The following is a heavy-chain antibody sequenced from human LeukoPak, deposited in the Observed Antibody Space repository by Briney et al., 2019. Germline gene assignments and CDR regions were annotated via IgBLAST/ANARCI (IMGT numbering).Heavy chain of an antibody. Sequence: GGSLRLSCAASGVTYGMCWVRQAPGTGLAWVSAISGIGGEKYYADSVKGRFTISRDNSKNPLYLQMNSLRAEDSAIYYCASHYGSGSNNWLGPWGQGTLVTVSS. CDR3: ASHYGSGSNNWLGP. D-gene: IGHD3-10*01. V-gene: IGHV3-23*01. CDR1: GVTYG. CDR2: ISGIGGEK. J-gene: IGHJ5*02.